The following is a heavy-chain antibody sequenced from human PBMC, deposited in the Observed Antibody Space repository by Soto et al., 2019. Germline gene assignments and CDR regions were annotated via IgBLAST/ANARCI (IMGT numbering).Heavy chain of an antibody. Sequence: EVQLVESGGDLVRPGGSLRLSCAASGFTFSGHWMHWVRQVPGKGLEWVSRVNTDGGTSHYADSVKGRFTISRENAKNTLYLQMSGLRAEDAAVYYCAREAGYCSSTSCYRRAFDPWGQGTTVSVSS. CDR2: VNTDGGTS. V-gene: IGHV3-74*01. CDR3: AREAGYCSSTSCYRRAFDP. D-gene: IGHD2-2*01. CDR1: GFTFSGHW. J-gene: IGHJ3*01.